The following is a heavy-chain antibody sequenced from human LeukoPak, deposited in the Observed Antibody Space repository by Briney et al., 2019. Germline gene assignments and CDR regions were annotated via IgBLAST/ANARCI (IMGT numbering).Heavy chain of an antibody. J-gene: IGHJ2*01. Sequence: GGSLRLSCAASGFTVTSYAMSWVRQAPGKGLEWVSDISGSGGGTYYANSVKSRFTISRDNSRNTLYLQMNSLRAEDTAVYYCAKDRTVGASYWYFDLWGRGTLVTVSS. CDR2: ISGSGGGT. D-gene: IGHD1-26*01. V-gene: IGHV3-23*01. CDR1: GFTVTSYA. CDR3: AKDRTVGASYWYFDL.